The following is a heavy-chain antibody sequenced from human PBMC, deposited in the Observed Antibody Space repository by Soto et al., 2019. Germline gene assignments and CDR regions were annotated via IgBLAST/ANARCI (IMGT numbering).Heavy chain of an antibody. CDR2: IYWDDDK. V-gene: IGHV2-5*02. D-gene: IGHD3-10*02. J-gene: IGHJ5*02. Sequence: QITLKESGPTLVKPTQTLTLTCTFSGLSLSTSGEAVGWIRQPPGKALEWLALIYWDDDKRYNPTLKTRLTITKYTSKNQVVLTLPNMYPVDTATYYCAHYVSTSPAGWFDPWGQGILVTVSS. CDR3: AHYVSTSPAGWFDP. CDR1: GLSLSTSGEA.